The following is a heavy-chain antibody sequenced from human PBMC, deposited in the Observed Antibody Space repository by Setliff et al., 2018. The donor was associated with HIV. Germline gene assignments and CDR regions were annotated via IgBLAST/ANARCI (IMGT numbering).Heavy chain of an antibody. CDR2: AGSADYGGNA. CDR1: GDSSGINY. CDR3: ARHRDPPGSRWIYYYYYMDL. D-gene: IGHD6-13*01. V-gene: IGHV4-39*01. J-gene: IGHJ6*03. Sequence: SETLSLTCTVSGDSSGINYWAWIRQPPGKGLEWIGSAGSADYGGNAYYNPSLKSRVTISVDTSKNQVSLRLSSVTAADTAVYYCARHRDPPGSRWIYYYYYMDLWGEGTTVTVSS.